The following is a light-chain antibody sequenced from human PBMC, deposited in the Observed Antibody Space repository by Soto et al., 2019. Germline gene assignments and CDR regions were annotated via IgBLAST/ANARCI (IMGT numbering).Light chain of an antibody. CDR2: GAS. Sequence: EIVMTQSPATLSVSPGERATLSCRASQSVSSNLAWYQQKPGQAPRLLIYGASTRATGIPARFSGSGSGTEFTLTISSLQSEDSAVYNCQQYYNWAGTFGQGTKV. V-gene: IGKV3-15*01. CDR3: QQYYNWAGT. J-gene: IGKJ1*01. CDR1: QSVSSN.